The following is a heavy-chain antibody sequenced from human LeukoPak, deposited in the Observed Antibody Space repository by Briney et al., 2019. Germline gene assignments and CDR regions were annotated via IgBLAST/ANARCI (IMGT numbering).Heavy chain of an antibody. CDR3: ARAHESSGLFDY. D-gene: IGHD6-19*01. Sequence: GASVKVSCKASEYTFSVYHIHWVRLAPGQGLEWMAWINPNSGDTNYAQKFQGRVTMTRDTSITTAYMDLSRLRSDDTAVYYCARAHESSGLFDYWGQGTLVTVSS. J-gene: IGHJ4*02. CDR2: INPNSGDT. CDR1: EYTFSVYH. V-gene: IGHV1-2*02.